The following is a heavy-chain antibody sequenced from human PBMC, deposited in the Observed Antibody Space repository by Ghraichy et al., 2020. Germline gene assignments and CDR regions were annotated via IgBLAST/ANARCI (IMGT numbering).Heavy chain of an antibody. J-gene: IGHJ4*02. Sequence: GGSLRLSCAASRFTFSTYWMTWVRQAPGKGLEWVANINPDGSEKYYVDFVKGRFTISRDNAKNSLYLQMKRLRGEDTAVYYCVREGGFWGQGTLVTVSS. CDR3: VREGGF. CDR2: INPDGSEK. CDR1: RFTFSTYW. D-gene: IGHD3-16*01. V-gene: IGHV3-7*03.